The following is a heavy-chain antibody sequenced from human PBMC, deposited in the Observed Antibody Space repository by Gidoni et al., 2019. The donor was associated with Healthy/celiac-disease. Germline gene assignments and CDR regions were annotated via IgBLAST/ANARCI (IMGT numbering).Heavy chain of an antibody. CDR2: INHSGST. D-gene: IGHD2-15*01. CDR1: GGSFSGYY. Sequence: QVQLQQWGAGQLKPSETLSLTCAVSGGSFSGYYWSWIRQPPGKGLEWIEEINHSGSTNYNPSLKSRVTISVDTSKNQFSLKLSSVTAADTAVYYCARAVVAATTLRYYFDYWGQGTLVTVSS. V-gene: IGHV4-34*01. J-gene: IGHJ4*02. CDR3: ARAVVAATTLRYYFDY.